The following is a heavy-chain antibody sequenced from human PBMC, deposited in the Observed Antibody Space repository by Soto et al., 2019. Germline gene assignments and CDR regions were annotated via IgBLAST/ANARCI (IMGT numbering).Heavy chain of an antibody. CDR3: AREGGPIRYFDWLLSQYYFDY. CDR1: GGTFSSYT. J-gene: IGHJ4*02. Sequence: ASVKVSCKASGGTFSSYTISWVRQAPGQGLEWMGRINPSGGSTSYAQKFQGRVTMTRDTSTSTVYMELSSLRSEDTAVYYCAREGGPIRYFDWLLSQYYFDYWGQGTLVTVSS. CDR2: INPSGGST. D-gene: IGHD3-9*01. V-gene: IGHV1-46*01.